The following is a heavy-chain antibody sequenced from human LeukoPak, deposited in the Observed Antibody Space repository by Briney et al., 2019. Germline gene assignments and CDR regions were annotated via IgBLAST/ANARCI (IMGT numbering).Heavy chain of an antibody. J-gene: IGHJ2*01. CDR2: IYYSGSTNYT. CDR1: GGSISSSSYY. D-gene: IGHD3-16*02. Sequence: SETLSLTCTVSGGSISSSSYYWGWIRQPPGKGLEWIGYIYYSGSTNYTNYNPSLKSRVTISVDTSKNQFSLKLSSVTAADTAVYYCARDPIVSVGDWYFDLWGRGTLVTVSS. CDR3: ARDPIVSVGDWYFDL. V-gene: IGHV4-61*01.